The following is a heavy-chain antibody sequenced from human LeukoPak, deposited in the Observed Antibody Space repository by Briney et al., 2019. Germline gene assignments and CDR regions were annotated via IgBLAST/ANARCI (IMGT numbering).Heavy chain of an antibody. CDR3: ASTGYSSSWPKGNYYYYMDV. Sequence: SETLSLTCTVSGGSISSSSFYWGWIRRPPGRGLEWIGSIYYSGSTSYNPSLKSRVTISVDTSKNQFSLKLSSVTAADTAVYYCASTGYSSSWPKGNYYYYMDVWGKGTTVTVSS. V-gene: IGHV4-39*07. CDR2: IYYSGST. CDR1: GGSISSSSFY. J-gene: IGHJ6*03. D-gene: IGHD6-13*01.